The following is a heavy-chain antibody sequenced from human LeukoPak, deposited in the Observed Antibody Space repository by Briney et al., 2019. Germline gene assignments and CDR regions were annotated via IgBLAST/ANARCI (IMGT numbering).Heavy chain of an antibody. Sequence: GGSLRLSCAASGFTFSSYEMNWVRQAPGKGLEWVSSISSSCSTKYYADSLKGRFTISRDNARNSLYLQMHSLRAEDTAVYYCHYDSSGHDAFDIWGQGTMVTVSS. CDR1: GFTFSSYE. CDR2: ISSSCSTK. J-gene: IGHJ3*02. D-gene: IGHD3-22*01. CDR3: HYDSSGHDAFDI. V-gene: IGHV3-48*03.